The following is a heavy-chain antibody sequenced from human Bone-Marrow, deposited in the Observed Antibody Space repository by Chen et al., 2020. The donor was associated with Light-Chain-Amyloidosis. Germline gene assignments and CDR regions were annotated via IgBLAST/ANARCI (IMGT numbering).Heavy chain of an antibody. D-gene: IGHD2-21*02. Sequence: QVQLQESGPGLVKPSETLSLTCSVSETSIDAAYWAWIRQPPGKGLEWIGHIFYSGSTTYNPSLKSRVTMSVDTSTNQFSLKLTSLTTADTAVYYCARVQTVTALNYWGQGTMVTVSS. V-gene: IGHV4-59*01. CDR1: ETSIDAAY. J-gene: IGHJ4*02. CDR3: ARVQTVTALNY. CDR2: IFYSGST.